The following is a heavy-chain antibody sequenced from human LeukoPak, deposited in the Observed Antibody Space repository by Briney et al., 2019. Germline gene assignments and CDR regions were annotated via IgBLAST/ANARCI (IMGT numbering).Heavy chain of an antibody. CDR1: GGSFSGYY. CDR3: ARGPDCSGGSCYSWFDP. D-gene: IGHD2-15*01. J-gene: IGHJ5*02. Sequence: SETLSLTCAVYGGSFSGYYWGWIRQPPGKGLEWIGSIYHSGSTYYNPSLKSRVTISVDTSKNQFSLKLSSVTAADKAVYYCARGPDCSGGSCYSWFDPWGQGTLVTVSS. V-gene: IGHV4-38-2*01. CDR2: IYHSGST.